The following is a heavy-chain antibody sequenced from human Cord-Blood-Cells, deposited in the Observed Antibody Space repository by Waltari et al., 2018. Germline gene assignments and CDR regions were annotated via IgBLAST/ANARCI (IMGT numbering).Heavy chain of an antibody. Sequence: QLQLQESGPGLVKPSETLSLTCTVSGGSLSSSSYYSRWLPPPPGKGLEWIGYIYYSGSTNDNPSRKSRVTISVDTSKNQFSLKLSSVTAADTAVYYCARVLGNWNYVNWFDPWGQGTLVTVSS. CDR1: GGSLSSSSYY. CDR3: ARVLGNWNYVNWFDP. V-gene: IGHV4-61*01. D-gene: IGHD1-7*01. CDR2: IYYSGST. J-gene: IGHJ5*02.